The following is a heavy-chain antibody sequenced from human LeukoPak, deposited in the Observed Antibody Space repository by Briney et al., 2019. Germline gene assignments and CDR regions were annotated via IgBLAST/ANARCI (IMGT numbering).Heavy chain of an antibody. CDR3: ARHGLIYGDHRRYNWFDP. J-gene: IGHJ5*02. V-gene: IGHV4-34*01. CDR1: GGSFSGYY. Sequence: SETLPLTCAVYGGSFSGYYWTWIRQPPGKGLEWIGEINHSGSTNYNPSLKSRVTISVDTSKNQFSLKLSSVTAADTAVYYCARHGLIYGDHRRYNWFDPWGQGTLVTVSS. CDR2: INHSGST. D-gene: IGHD4-17*01.